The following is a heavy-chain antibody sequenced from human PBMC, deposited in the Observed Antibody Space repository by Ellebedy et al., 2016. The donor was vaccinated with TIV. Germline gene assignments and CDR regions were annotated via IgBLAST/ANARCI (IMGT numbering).Heavy chain of an antibody. CDR3: AREGHGFGY. D-gene: IGHD3-10*01. CDR2: ISGSGGST. V-gene: IGHV3-23*01. J-gene: IGHJ4*02. CDR1: GFTFSSYA. Sequence: GGSLRLSCAASGFTFSSYAMSWVRQAPGKGLEWVSAISGSGGSTYYADSVKGRFTISRDNSKNSLYLQMGSLRLEDTAVYYCAREGHGFGYWGQGTLVTVSS.